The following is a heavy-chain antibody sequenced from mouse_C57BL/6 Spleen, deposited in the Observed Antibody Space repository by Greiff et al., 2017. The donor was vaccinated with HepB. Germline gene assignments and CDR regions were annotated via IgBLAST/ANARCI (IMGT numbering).Heavy chain of an antibody. Sequence: VKLQESGAELVMPGASVKLSCKASGYTFTSYWMHWVKQRPGQGLEWIGEIDPSDSYTNYNQKFKGKSTLTVDKSSSTAYMQLSSLTSEDSAVYYCARRNYGSSSYYAMDYWGQGTSVTVSS. CDR2: IDPSDSYT. CDR1: GYTFTSYW. CDR3: ARRNYGSSSYYAMDY. D-gene: IGHD1-1*01. J-gene: IGHJ4*01. V-gene: IGHV1-69*01.